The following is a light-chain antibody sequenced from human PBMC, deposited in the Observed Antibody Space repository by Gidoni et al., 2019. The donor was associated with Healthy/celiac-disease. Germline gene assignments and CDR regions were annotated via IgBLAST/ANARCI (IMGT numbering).Light chain of an antibody. CDR1: QSISSW. CDR2: KAS. CDR3: QQYNSYPWT. J-gene: IGKJ1*01. V-gene: IGKV1-5*03. Sequence: DIQMTQSPSTLSASVGDRVTITCRASQSISSWLAWYQQKPGKAPKLLIYKASSLESGVPPRFSGSGSGTEFTLTISSLQPDDFATYYCQQYNSYPWTFGQXTKVEIK.